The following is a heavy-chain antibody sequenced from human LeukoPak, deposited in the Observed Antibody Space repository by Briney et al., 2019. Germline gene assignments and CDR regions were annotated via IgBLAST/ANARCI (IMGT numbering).Heavy chain of an antibody. J-gene: IGHJ5*02. V-gene: IGHV5-51*01. CDR3: VRLPAAIPWFDP. Sequence: GESLKTSCRGSGYSFANYWIGWVRQKSGKGLEWMGFTNPADSQTIYSPSFQGQVTISADKSIRVAYLQWSSLKASDSAIYYCVRLPAAIPWFDPWGQGTLVTVSS. D-gene: IGHD2-2*02. CDR2: TNPADSQT. CDR1: GYSFANYW.